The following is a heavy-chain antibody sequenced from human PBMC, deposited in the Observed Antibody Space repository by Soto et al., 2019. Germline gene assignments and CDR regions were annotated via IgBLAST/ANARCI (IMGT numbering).Heavy chain of an antibody. CDR2: IYHSGST. CDR1: GYSISSGYY. J-gene: IGHJ4*02. Sequence: SETLSLTCTVSGYSISSGYYWGWIRQPPGKGLEWIGSIYHSGSTYYNPSLKSRVTISVDTSKNQFSLKLSSVTAADTAVYYCASLGYCTNGVCDYYFDYWGQGTLVTVSS. V-gene: IGHV4-38-2*02. D-gene: IGHD2-8*01. CDR3: ASLGYCTNGVCDYYFDY.